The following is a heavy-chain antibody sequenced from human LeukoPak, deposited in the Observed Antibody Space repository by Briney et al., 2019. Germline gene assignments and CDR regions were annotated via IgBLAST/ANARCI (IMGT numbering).Heavy chain of an antibody. CDR1: GFTFSNYG. J-gene: IGHJ4*02. D-gene: IGHD3-3*01. CDR2: ISYDGSNK. Sequence: GGSLRLSCAASGFTFSNYGMHWVRQAPGKGLEWVAVISYDGSNKYYADSVKGRFTISRDNSKNTLFLQMNSLRAEDTAVYYCAKFWSGSFEVGNLDYWGQGTLVTVSS. V-gene: IGHV3-30*18. CDR3: AKFWSGSFEVGNLDY.